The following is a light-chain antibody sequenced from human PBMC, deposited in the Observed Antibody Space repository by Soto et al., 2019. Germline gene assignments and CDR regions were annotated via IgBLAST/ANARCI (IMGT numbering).Light chain of an antibody. CDR3: QVRAVWPT. CDR2: DAS. Sequence: IVLTQSPATLSLSPGERAALSSRASQSVSTSLAWYQHKPGQAPRLIIYDASQRTPGIPARLSGSGSGTDVTLTISSPEPEDFAVYYCQVRAVWPTFGQGTKVHIK. V-gene: IGKV3-11*01. CDR1: QSVSTS. J-gene: IGKJ1*01.